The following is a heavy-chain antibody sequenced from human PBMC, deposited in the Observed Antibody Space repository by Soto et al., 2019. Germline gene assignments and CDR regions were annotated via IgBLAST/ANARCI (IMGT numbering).Heavy chain of an antibody. D-gene: IGHD1-1*01. J-gene: IGHJ4*02. CDR1: GGSISSGGTGSY. CDR2: IYYTGNT. V-gene: IGHV4-31*03. CDR3: ASGHDAYKVRY. Sequence: QVQLQESGPGRVKPSQTLSLTCTVSGGSISSGGTGSYWTWIRQLPGKGLEWIGYIYYTGNTYYNPSLKSRPTISIDTSENHFSLRLTSVTAADTAVYFCASGHDAYKVRYWGQGTLVTVSS.